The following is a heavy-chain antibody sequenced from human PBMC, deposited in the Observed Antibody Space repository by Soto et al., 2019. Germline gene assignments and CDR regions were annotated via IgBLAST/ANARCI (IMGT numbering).Heavy chain of an antibody. Sequence: QVQLQESGPGLVKPSETLSLTCTVSGGSISSYYWSWIRQPPGKGLEWIGYIYYSGSTNYNPSLKSRVTISVDTSKNQFSLKLSSVTAADTAVYYGASYHDSWGQGTRVTVSS. CDR2: IYYSGST. J-gene: IGHJ4*02. CDR1: GGSISSYY. V-gene: IGHV4-59*08. D-gene: IGHD3-16*02. CDR3: ASYHDS.